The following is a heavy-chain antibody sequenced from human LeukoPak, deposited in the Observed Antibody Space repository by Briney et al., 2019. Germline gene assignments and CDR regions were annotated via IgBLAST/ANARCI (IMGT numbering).Heavy chain of an antibody. CDR2: IGGSDGIT. D-gene: IGHD2-21*02. V-gene: IGHV3-23*01. CDR1: GFTFSNYA. J-gene: IGHJ4*02. CDR3: VKGGRGADCIFDY. Sequence: GGSLRLSCAASGFTFSNYAMSWVRQAPGKGPKWVAYIGGSDGITSYADSVKGRFTISRDNAKNTVYLEMNSLRAEDTAVYYCVKGGRGADCIFDYWGQGTLVTVSS.